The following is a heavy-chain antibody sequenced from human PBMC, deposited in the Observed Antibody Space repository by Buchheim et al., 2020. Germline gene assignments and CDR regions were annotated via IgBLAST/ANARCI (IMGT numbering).Heavy chain of an antibody. CDR1: GFTFSSYW. V-gene: IGHV3-7*01. D-gene: IGHD6-13*01. CDR2: IKQDGSEK. CDR3: ARRGYSSSWYLSDYYYYGMDV. J-gene: IGHJ6*02. Sequence: EVQLVKSGGGLVQPGGSLRLSCAASGFTFSSYWMSWVRQAPGKGLEWVANIKQDGSEKYYVDSVKGRFTISRDNAKNSLYLQMNSLRAEDTAVYYCARRGYSSSWYLSDYYYYGMDVWGQGTT.